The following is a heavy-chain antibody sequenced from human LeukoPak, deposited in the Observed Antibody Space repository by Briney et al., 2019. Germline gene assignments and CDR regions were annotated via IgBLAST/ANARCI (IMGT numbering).Heavy chain of an antibody. V-gene: IGHV3-30*04. CDR2: ISYDGSNK. D-gene: IGHD5-12*01. CDR1: GFTFSSYA. Sequence: PGGSLRLSCAASGFTFSSYAMHWVRQAPGKGLEWVAVISYDGSNKYYADSVKGRFTISRDNSKNTLYLQMNSLRAEDTAVYYCAKGDSRWLRLTSHWGQGTLVTVSS. J-gene: IGHJ4*02. CDR3: AKGDSRWLRLTSH.